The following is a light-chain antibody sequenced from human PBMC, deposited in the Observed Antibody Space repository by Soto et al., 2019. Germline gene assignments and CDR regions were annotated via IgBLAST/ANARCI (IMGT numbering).Light chain of an antibody. J-gene: IGLJ1*01. CDR3: SSYTSSITLYV. CDR1: SSDVGVYNY. Sequence: QSVLTQPASVSGSPGQSITISCTGTSSDVGVYNYVSWYQQHPGKAPKLMIYEVSNRPSGVSNRFSGSKSGNTASLTISGLQAEDEADYYCSSYTSSITLYVFGTGTKVTVL. CDR2: EVS. V-gene: IGLV2-14*01.